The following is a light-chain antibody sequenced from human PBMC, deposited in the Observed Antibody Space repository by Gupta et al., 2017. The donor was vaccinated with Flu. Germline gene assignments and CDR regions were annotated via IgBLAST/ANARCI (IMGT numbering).Light chain of an antibody. CDR2: VGS. CDR3: MQTLQTPLT. CDR1: QSRLHSNGYYY. V-gene: IGKV2-28*01. Sequence: SSCRSCQSRLHSNGYYYVEWHLQKPRQSPQLLFAVGSYRAAVVPDRFTGSGSGTDFTLQINRVEAEDVGVYYRMQTLQTPLTFGGGTKVEIK. J-gene: IGKJ4*01.